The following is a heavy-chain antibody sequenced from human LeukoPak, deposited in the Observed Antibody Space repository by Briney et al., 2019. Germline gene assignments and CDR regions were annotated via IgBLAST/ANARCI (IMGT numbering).Heavy chain of an antibody. Sequence: GSLRLSCAASAFSFSNYNMNWVRQAPGKGLEWVSSITSSGSYIYYADSVKGRFTISRDNAKNSLYLQLNSLRAEDTAVYYCARDPYSGCYSDYYYYYMDVWGKGTTVTVSS. CDR3: ARDPYSGCYSDYYYYYMDV. CDR2: ITSSGSYI. J-gene: IGHJ6*03. CDR1: AFSFSNYN. D-gene: IGHD1-26*01. V-gene: IGHV3-21*01.